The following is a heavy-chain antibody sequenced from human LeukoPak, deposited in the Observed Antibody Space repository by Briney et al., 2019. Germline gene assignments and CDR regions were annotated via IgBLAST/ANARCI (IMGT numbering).Heavy chain of an antibody. D-gene: IGHD2-2*01. V-gene: IGHV1-18*01. CDR3: ARGGYCSSTSCYPSKSDY. J-gene: IGHJ4*02. CDR2: ISAYNGNT. CDR1: GYTFTSYG. Sequence: ASVKVSCKASGYTFTSYGISWVRQAPGQGLEWMGWISAYNGNTNYAQKLQGRVTMTTDTSTSTAYMELRSLRSDDTAVYYCARGGYCSSTSCYPSKSDYWGQGTLVIVSS.